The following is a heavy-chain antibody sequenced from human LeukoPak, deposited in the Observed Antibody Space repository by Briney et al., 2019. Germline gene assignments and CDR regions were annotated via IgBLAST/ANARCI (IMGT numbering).Heavy chain of an antibody. Sequence: GASVKVSCKASGYTFTGYYMHWVRQAPVQGLEWMGWINPNSGGTNYAQKFQGRVTMTRDTSISTAYMELSRLRSDDTAVYYCARGEVVVVPAAMQNYWGQGTLVTVSS. D-gene: IGHD2-2*01. CDR3: ARGEVVVVPAAMQNY. CDR1: GYTFTGYY. J-gene: IGHJ4*02. CDR2: INPNSGGT. V-gene: IGHV1-2*02.